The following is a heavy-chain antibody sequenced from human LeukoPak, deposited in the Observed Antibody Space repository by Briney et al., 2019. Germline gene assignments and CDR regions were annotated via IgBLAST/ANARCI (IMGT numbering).Heavy chain of an antibody. CDR1: GFTFSSYG. V-gene: IGHV3-33*06. CDR3: AKANYYDSSGQFDP. J-gene: IGHJ5*02. D-gene: IGHD3-22*01. CDR2: IWYDGSNK. Sequence: PGRSLRLSCAASGFTFSSYGMHWVRQAPGKGLEWVAVIWYDGSNKYYADSVKGRFTISRDNSKNTLYLQMNSLRAEDTAVYYCAKANYYDSSGQFDPWGQGTLVTVSS.